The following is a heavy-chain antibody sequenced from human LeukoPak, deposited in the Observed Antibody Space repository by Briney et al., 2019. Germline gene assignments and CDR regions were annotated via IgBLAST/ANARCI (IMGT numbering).Heavy chain of an antibody. Sequence: SETLSLTCTVSGGSISSGGYYWSWIRQHPGKGLEWIGYIYYSGSTYYNPSLKSRVTISVDTSKNQFSLKLSSVTAADTAVYYCACRSMVRGVMDDYWGQGTLVTVSS. V-gene: IGHV4-31*03. J-gene: IGHJ4*02. CDR2: IYYSGST. D-gene: IGHD3-10*01. CDR1: GGSISSGGYY. CDR3: ACRSMVRGVMDDY.